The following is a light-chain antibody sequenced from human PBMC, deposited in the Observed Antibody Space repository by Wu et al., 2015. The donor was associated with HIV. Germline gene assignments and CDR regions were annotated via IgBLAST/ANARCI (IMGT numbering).Light chain of an antibody. CDR3: QQYNSYSRT. Sequence: DIQMTQSPSTLSASVGDRVTITCRASQSIDNLLAWYQQKPGRAPKLLIYKASSLESGVPTRFSGGGSATEFTLTISSLQPDDFATYYCQQYNSYSRTFGQGTKVEIK. V-gene: IGKV1-5*03. CDR1: QSIDNL. CDR2: KAS. J-gene: IGKJ1*01.